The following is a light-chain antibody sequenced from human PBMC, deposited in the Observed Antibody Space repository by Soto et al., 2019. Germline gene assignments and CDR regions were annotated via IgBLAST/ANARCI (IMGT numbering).Light chain of an antibody. CDR1: QGINTY. CDR3: QQRDKWPIT. Sequence: DIQLTQSPSVLSASVGDTVTITCRASQGINTYLAWYQQRPGKAPNLLIYAASTLQGGVPSRFSGSGSGTEFTLTISSLQPEDFATYYCQQRDKWPITFGQGTRLEIK. CDR2: AAS. J-gene: IGKJ5*01. V-gene: IGKV1-9*01.